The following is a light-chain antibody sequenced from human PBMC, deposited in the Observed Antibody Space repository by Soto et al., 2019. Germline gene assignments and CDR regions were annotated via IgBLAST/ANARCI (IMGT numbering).Light chain of an antibody. J-gene: IGKJ4*01. Sequence: EIVLTQSPATLSLSPGERATLSCRASQFVSGYLAWYQQKPGQAPRLLIYDTSNRATGIPARFSGSGSGTAFTLTISSLEPEDSAIYYCQQRSSWPLTFGGGTKVDIK. CDR1: QFVSGY. V-gene: IGKV3-11*01. CDR3: QQRSSWPLT. CDR2: DTS.